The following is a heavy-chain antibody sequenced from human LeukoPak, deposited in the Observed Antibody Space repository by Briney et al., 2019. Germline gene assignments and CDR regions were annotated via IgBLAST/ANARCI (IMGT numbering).Heavy chain of an antibody. J-gene: IGHJ4*02. Sequence: GGSLRLSCAASGFTFSSYWMSWLRQPPGKGLEGVANIKQDGSEQYYVDSVKGRFTISRDNAKNSLYLQMNSLRAEDTAVYYCARDLGYYDYVWGSYRYRDLFDYWGQGTLVTVSS. CDR3: ARDLGYYDYVWGSYRYRDLFDY. CDR1: GFTFSSYW. CDR2: IKQDGSEQ. D-gene: IGHD3-16*02. V-gene: IGHV3-7*01.